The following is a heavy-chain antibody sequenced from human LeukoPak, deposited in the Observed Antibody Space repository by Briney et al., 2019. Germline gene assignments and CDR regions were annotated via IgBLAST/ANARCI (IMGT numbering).Heavy chain of an antibody. J-gene: IGHJ4*02. D-gene: IGHD3-22*01. V-gene: IGHV3-30-3*01. CDR2: ISYDGSNK. CDR1: GFTFSSYA. Sequence: PGRSLRLSCAASGFTFSSYAMHWVRQAPGKGLEWVAVISYDGSNKYYADSVKGRFTISRDNAKNSLYLQMNSLRAEDTAVYYCAREEYYYDSSGYYGWGQGTLVTVSS. CDR3: AREEYYYDSSGYYG.